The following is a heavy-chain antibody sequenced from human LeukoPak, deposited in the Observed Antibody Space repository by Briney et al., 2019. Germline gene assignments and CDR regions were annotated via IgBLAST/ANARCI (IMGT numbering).Heavy chain of an antibody. CDR1: GGSISSSSYY. Sequence: SEALSLTCTVSGGSISSSSYYWGWIRQPPGKGLEWIGSIYYTGSTYYNPSLKSRVTISVDTSKNQFSLKLSSVTAADTAVYYCARLEAARNYYFDYWGQGTLVTVSS. V-gene: IGHV4-39*01. CDR2: IYYTGST. D-gene: IGHD6-13*01. J-gene: IGHJ4*02. CDR3: ARLEAARNYYFDY.